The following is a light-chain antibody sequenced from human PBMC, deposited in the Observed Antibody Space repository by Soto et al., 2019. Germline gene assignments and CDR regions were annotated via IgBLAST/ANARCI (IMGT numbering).Light chain of an antibody. Sequence: ELVLTQSPGTLSLSPGERATLSCRASQSLSSRNLAWYQQKPGQAPRPLIYGVSSRATGISDRFSGSGSGTDFTLTISRLEPEDFAVYYCQQYDSSPRTFGQGTKVDIK. CDR1: QSLSSRN. V-gene: IGKV3-20*01. CDR3: QQYDSSPRT. J-gene: IGKJ1*01. CDR2: GVS.